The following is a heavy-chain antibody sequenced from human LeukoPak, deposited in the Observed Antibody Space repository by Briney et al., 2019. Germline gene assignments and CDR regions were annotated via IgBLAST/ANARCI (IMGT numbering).Heavy chain of an antibody. J-gene: IGHJ6*04. CDR2: IIPIFGTA. V-gene: IGHV1-69*06. CDR1: GGTFSSYA. D-gene: IGHD3-9*01. CDR3: AAHFYAILTRNYYYGMDV. Sequence: SVRVSCKASGGTFSSYAISWVRQAPGQGLEWRGGIIPIFGTANYAQKFQGRVTITADKSTSTAYMELSSLRSEDTAVYYCAAHFYAILTRNYYYGMDVWGKGTTVTVSS.